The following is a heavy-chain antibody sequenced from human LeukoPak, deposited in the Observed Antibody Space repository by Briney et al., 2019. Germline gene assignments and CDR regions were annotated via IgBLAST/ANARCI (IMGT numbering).Heavy chain of an antibody. CDR2: LYSDGRT. V-gene: IGHV3-53*01. Sequence: GGSLRLSCAASGFTVNSNYMNWVRQAPGKGLEWVSVLYSDGRTYYADSVKGRFTISRDTSKNTLYLQVNSLRAEDTAVYYCARGGGYYPIDYWGQGTLVTASS. D-gene: IGHD2-15*01. CDR3: ARGGGYYPIDY. CDR1: GFTVNSNY. J-gene: IGHJ4*02.